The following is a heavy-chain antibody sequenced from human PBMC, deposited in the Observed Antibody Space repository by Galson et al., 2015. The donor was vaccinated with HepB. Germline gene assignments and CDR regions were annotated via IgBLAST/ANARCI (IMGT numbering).Heavy chain of an antibody. J-gene: IGHJ4*02. Sequence: SLRLSCAASGFTFSSYAMHWVRQAPGKGLEWVAVISYDGSNKYYADSVKGRFTISRDNSKNTLYLQMNSLRAEDTAVYYCARAGMISGYDLFAFDYWGQGTLVTVSS. D-gene: IGHD5-12*01. CDR1: GFTFSSYA. V-gene: IGHV3-30-3*01. CDR2: ISYDGSNK. CDR3: ARAGMISGYDLFAFDY.